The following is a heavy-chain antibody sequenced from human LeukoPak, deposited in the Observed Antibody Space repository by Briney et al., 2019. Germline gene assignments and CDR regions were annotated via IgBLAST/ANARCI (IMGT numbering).Heavy chain of an antibody. CDR3: AKYSSGWAIDY. CDR1: GLTFSSYG. D-gene: IGHD6-19*01. J-gene: IGHJ4*02. CDR2: ISYDGSNK. V-gene: IGHV3-30*18. Sequence: PGGSLRLSCAASGLTFSSYGMHWVRQAPGKGLEWVAVISYDGSNKYYADSVKGRFTISRDNSKNTLYLQMNSLRAEDTAMYYCAKYSSGWAIDYWGQGTLVTVSS.